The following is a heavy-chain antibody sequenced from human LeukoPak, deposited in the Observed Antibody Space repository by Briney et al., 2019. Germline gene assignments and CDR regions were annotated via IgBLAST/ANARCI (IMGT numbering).Heavy chain of an antibody. Sequence: PGGSLRLSCAASGFPFRSYEMNWVRQAPGKGLEWVSYISSSGSTIYYADSVKGRFTIPRDNAKNSLYLQMNSLRDEDTAVYYCASGSISAARTYYYYSYMDVWGKGTTVTVSS. CDR3: ASGSISAARTYYYYSYMDV. J-gene: IGHJ6*03. D-gene: IGHD3-10*01. V-gene: IGHV3-48*03. CDR1: GFPFRSYE. CDR2: ISSSGSTI.